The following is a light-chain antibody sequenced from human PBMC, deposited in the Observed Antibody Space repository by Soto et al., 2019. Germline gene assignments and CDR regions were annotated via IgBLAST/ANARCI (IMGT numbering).Light chain of an antibody. J-gene: IGKJ3*01. Sequence: IQMTQSPSSLSASIGDRVTITCRASQGIGNHLAWHQQKPGKPPKVLIYAASTLQSGVPSRFSGSRSGTDFTLTISSLQPEDVATYYCQKYNSDPEAFGPGTKVDIK. CDR3: QKYNSDPEA. V-gene: IGKV1-27*01. CDR2: AAS. CDR1: QGIGNH.